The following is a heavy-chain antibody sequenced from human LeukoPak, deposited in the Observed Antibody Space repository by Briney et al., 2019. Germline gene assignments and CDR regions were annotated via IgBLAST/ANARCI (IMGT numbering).Heavy chain of an antibody. V-gene: IGHV4-4*02. J-gene: IGHJ4*02. CDR1: GGSIRSFNW. CDR3: ARTDSSGWWFYFDY. CDR2: IYHSGST. D-gene: IGHD6-19*01. Sequence: SETLSLTCAVSGGSIRSFNWWSWVRQPPGKGLEWIGKIYHSGSTNYNPSFKSRVTISVDTSKNQFSLKLSSVTAADTAVYYCARTDSSGWWFYFDYWGQGTLVPVSS.